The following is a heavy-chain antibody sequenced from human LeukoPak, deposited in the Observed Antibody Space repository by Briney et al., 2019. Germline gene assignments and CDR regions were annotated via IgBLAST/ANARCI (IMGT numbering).Heavy chain of an antibody. V-gene: IGHV1-8*01. D-gene: IGHD3-3*01. J-gene: IGHJ6*03. CDR3: ARKQVGDFWSGYKLYYYMDV. CDR1: GYTFTSYD. Sequence: ASVKVSCKASGYTFTSYDINWVRQATGQGLEWMGWMNPNSGNTGCAQKFQGRVTMTRNTSISTAYMELSSLRSEDTAVYYCARKQVGDFWSGYKLYYYMDVWGKGTTVTVSS. CDR2: MNPNSGNT.